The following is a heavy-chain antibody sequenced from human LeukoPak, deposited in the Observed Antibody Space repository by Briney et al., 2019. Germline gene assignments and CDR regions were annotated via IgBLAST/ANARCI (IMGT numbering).Heavy chain of an antibody. J-gene: IGHJ4*02. D-gene: IGHD6-19*01. CDR2: IYYSGST. CDR3: ARSSSVAGLDY. Sequence: PSETLSLTCTVSGGSISSSSYYWGWIRQPPGKGLEWIGSIYYSGSTYYNPSLKSRVTISVDTSKNQFSLKLSSVTAADTAVYYCARSSSVAGLDYWGQGTLVTVSS. V-gene: IGHV4-39*01. CDR1: GGSISSSSYY.